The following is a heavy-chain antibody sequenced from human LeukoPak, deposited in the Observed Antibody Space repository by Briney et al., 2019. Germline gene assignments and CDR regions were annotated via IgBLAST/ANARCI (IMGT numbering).Heavy chain of an antibody. V-gene: IGHV4-61*02. CDR3: ARDGHCSGGSCYSYYYYYYMDV. CDR1: GGSISSGSYY. D-gene: IGHD2-15*01. J-gene: IGHJ6*03. Sequence: SETLSLTCTVSGGSISSGSYYWSWIRQPAGKGLEWIGRIYTSGSTNYNPSLKSRVTMSVDTSKNQFSLKLSSVTAADTAVYYCARDGHCSGGSCYSYYYYYYMDVWGKGTTVTVSS. CDR2: IYTSGST.